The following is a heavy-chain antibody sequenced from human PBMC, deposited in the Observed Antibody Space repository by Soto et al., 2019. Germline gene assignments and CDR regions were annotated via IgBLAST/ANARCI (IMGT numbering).Heavy chain of an antibody. CDR2: ISAYNGNT. V-gene: IGHV1-18*01. Sequence: QVQLVQSGAEVKKPGASVKVSCKASGYTFTNFGISWVRQAPGQGLEWMGWISAYNGNTNYAQNFQGRVTMTTDTSTRRADMELRSLRSDDAAVYYGARGGTPIDYWGQGTLVTVSS. J-gene: IGHJ4*02. CDR1: GYTFTNFG. CDR3: ARGGTPIDY. D-gene: IGHD3-16*01.